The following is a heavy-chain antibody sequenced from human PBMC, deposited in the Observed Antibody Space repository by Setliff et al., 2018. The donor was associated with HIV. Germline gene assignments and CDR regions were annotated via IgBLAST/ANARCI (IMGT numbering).Heavy chain of an antibody. CDR2: INAANGNT. CDR3: ARDAGYIGTSWNY. J-gene: IGHJ4*02. D-gene: IGHD5-12*01. V-gene: IGHV1-3*01. Sequence: GASVKVSCKASGYTFTTYAMHWVRQAPGQRLEWMGWINAANGNTKYSQKFQGRVTITRDTSTSTVYMDLSSLRSEDTAMYYCARDAGYIGTSWNYWGQGTLVTVSS. CDR1: GYTFTTYA.